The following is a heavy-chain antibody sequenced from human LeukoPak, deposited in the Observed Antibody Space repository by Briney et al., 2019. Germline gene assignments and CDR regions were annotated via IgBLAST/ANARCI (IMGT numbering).Heavy chain of an antibody. CDR2: ISSSSSTI. J-gene: IGHJ4*02. Sequence: GGSLRLSCAASGFTFSSYSMNWVRQAPGKGLEWVSYISSSSSTIYYADSVKGRFTISRDNAKNSLYLQMNSLRAEDTAVYYCAREERAYYDILTGYYSFDYWGQGTLVTVSS. V-gene: IGHV3-48*01. CDR3: AREERAYYDILTGYYSFDY. D-gene: IGHD3-9*01. CDR1: GFTFSSYS.